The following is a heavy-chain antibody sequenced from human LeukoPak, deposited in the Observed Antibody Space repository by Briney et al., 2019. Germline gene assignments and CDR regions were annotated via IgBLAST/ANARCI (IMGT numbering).Heavy chain of an antibody. CDR2: IYYTGGT. V-gene: IGHV4-59*08. J-gene: IGHJ6*02. CDR1: GDSISPYY. Sequence: SETLSLTCSVSGDSISPYYWSWIRQPPGKGLEWIAQIYYTGGTSYNPSLKSRVTVSVDTSNNHLSLRLTSVTAADTAVYYCARHARDYHYGFDVWGQGTTVTVSS. CDR3: ARHARDYHYGFDV.